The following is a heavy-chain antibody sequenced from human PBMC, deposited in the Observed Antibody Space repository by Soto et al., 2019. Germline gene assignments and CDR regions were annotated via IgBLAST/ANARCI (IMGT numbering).Heavy chain of an antibody. J-gene: IGHJ4*02. CDR2: IIPVLGAP. D-gene: IGHD3-10*01. Sequence: QVQLVQYGAEVKKPGSSVMVSCKASGGTFSSDSIAWVRQAPGQGLEWVGGIIPVLGAPDYADNFQGRVTITADEATRTGYLELRNLKFEDTAIYYCAHAAFYYGSGNIWGQGTLVTVSS. V-gene: IGHV1-69*11. CDR1: GGTFSSDS. CDR3: AHAAFYYGSGNI.